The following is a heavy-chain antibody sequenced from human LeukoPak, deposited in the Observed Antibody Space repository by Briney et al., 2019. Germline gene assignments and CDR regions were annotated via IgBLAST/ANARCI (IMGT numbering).Heavy chain of an antibody. CDR2: ISGSGGNT. CDR1: GFTFSSYA. V-gene: IGHV3-23*01. CDR3: ARSRPATGTSRHPFDI. J-gene: IGHJ3*02. D-gene: IGHD1-1*01. Sequence: PGGSLRLSCAASGFTFSSYAMTWVRQAPGKGLEWVSGISGSGGNTYYTDSVRGRLSISRDNSKNTLYLQMDSLRAEDTAVYYCARSRPATGTSRHPFDIWGQGTVVTVSS.